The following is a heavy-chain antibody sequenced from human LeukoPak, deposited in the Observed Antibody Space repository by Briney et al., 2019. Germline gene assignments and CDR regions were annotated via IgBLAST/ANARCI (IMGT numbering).Heavy chain of an antibody. V-gene: IGHV1-69*13. D-gene: IGHD4-23*01. Sequence: GASVKVSCKASGGTFSSYAISWVRQAPGQGLEWMGGIIPIFGTANYAQKFQGRVTITADESTSTAYMELSSLRSEDTAVYYCARTTTVVILSPVKYYYYYYGMDVWGQGTTVTVSS. CDR2: IIPIFGTA. CDR3: ARTTTVVILSPVKYYYYYYGMDV. J-gene: IGHJ6*02. CDR1: GGTFSSYA.